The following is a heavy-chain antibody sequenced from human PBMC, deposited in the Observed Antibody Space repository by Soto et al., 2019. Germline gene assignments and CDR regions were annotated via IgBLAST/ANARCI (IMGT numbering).Heavy chain of an antibody. V-gene: IGHV4-59*08. CDR2: MHYSGCT. CDR1: GDSVTSHY. CDR3: ARQRDYGDNVYFDY. Sequence: SETLSLTCSFSGDSVTSHYLTRIRQSPEKGLEWIGYMHYSGCTHYNPSLKSRVTISVDTSKNQFSLKLTSVTAADTAVYYCARQRDYGDNVYFDYWGQGTLVTVSS. D-gene: IGHD4-17*01. J-gene: IGHJ4*02.